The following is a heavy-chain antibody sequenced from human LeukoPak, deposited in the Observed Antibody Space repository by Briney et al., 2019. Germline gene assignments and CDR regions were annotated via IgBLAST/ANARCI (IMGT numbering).Heavy chain of an antibody. Sequence: ASVKVSCKASGYTFTNHDINWVRQASGQGLEWMGYMNPNSGKTGYAQQFQGRLTITRDTSISTAYMELSSLRSDDTAVYYCARVPSLFAAVAGNAGWFDPWGHGTLVIVSS. CDR2: MNPNSGKT. J-gene: IGHJ5*02. CDR1: GYTFTNHD. V-gene: IGHV1-8*03. CDR3: ARVPSLFAAVAGNAGWFDP. D-gene: IGHD6-19*01.